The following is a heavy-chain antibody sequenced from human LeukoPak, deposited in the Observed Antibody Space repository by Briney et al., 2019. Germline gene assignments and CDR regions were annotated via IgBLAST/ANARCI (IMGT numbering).Heavy chain of an antibody. Sequence: TLSLTCTVSGGSISSGGYYWSWIRQHPGKGLEWIEYIYYSGSTYYNPSLKSRVTISVDTSKNQFSLKLSSVTAADTAVYYCARDLGYGGPLDYWGQGTLVTVSS. CDR2: IYYSGST. J-gene: IGHJ4*02. D-gene: IGHD4-23*01. CDR3: ARDLGYGGPLDY. V-gene: IGHV4-31*03. CDR1: GGSISSGGYY.